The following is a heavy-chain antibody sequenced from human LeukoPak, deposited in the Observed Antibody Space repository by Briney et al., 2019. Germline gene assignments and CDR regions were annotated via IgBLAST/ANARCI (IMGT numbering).Heavy chain of an antibody. CDR3: VRGLWTAMGAGAY. CDR2: ISDDGTNK. CDR1: VFSFNRYL. J-gene: IGHJ4*02. D-gene: IGHD5-18*01. V-gene: IGHV3-30-3*01. Sequence: PGGSLRLSCIVSVFSFNRYLMHWVRQAPGKGLEWVTSISDDGTNKYYSDSVRGRFTISRDNSKSTLYLQMDSLRIEDTSMYYCVRGLWTAMGAGAYWGQGTLVAVSS.